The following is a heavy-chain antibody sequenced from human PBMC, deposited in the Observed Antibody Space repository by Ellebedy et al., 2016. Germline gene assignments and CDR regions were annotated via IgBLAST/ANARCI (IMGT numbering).Heavy chain of an antibody. CDR3: RQGHYADY. V-gene: IGHV3-23*01. CDR1: GFPFSTFF. CDR2: ISGDGDDR. J-gene: IGHJ4*02. Sequence: GGSLRLXCAASGFPFSTFFMSWVRQAPGKGLEWVSTISGDGDDRHFADSVKGRFTISRDNSKHTVYLQMNSLRVEDTAVYYCRQGHYADYWGRGTLVTVSS.